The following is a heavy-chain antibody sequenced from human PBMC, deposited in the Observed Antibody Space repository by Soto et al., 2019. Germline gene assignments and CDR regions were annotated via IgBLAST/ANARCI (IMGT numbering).Heavy chain of an antibody. CDR1: GFTFGSNW. D-gene: IGHD1-1*01. Sequence: GGSLRLACAASGFTFGSNWMSWVRQAPGKGLTWVSRISDDGSTATYADSVKGRFVISRDNAKNSLYLEMNTLRADDSGLYYCARGPRVSSTGTGAHWGRGTLVTSPQ. J-gene: IGHJ4*02. CDR3: ARGPRVSSTGTGAH. CDR2: ISDDGSTA. V-gene: IGHV3-74*01.